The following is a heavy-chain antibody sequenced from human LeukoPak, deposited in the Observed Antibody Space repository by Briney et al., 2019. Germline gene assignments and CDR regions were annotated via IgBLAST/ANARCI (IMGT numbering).Heavy chain of an antibody. J-gene: IGHJ1*01. CDR1: GLRFSDYY. CDR3: ATNLIGAGEYFQQ. Sequence: GGSLRLSCAASGLRFSDYYVSWIRQAPGKGLQWVSYISSGGDIMHYADSVKGRFTSSRDNAKNSGYLEMSSLGAEDTAVYYCATNLIGAGEYFQQWGQGTLVTVSS. D-gene: IGHD2/OR15-2a*01. V-gene: IGHV3-11*01. CDR2: ISSGGDIM.